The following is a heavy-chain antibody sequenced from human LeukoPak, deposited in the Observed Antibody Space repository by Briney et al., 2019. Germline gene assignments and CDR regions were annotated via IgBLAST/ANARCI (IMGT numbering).Heavy chain of an antibody. CDR2: MNPNSGNT. CDR1: GYTFTSYD. CDR3: ANRAPSGSYNL. J-gene: IGHJ4*02. V-gene: IGHV1-8*01. Sequence: GASVKVSCKASGYTFTSYDINWVRQATGQGLEWMGWMNPNSGNTGYAQKFQGRVTITRDTSASTAYMELSSLRSEDTAVYYCANRAPSGSYNLWGQGTLVTVSS. D-gene: IGHD3-10*01.